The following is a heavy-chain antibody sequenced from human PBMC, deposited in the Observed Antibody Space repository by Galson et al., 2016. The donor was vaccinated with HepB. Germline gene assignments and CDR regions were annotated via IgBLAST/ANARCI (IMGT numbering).Heavy chain of an antibody. J-gene: IGHJ4*02. V-gene: IGHV1-18*01. CDR2: ISAYNGNT. CDR3: ARDAYDYVWGTYRAQAEIDY. Sequence: SVKVSCKASGYTFRGYGITWVRQAPGQGLEWMGWISAYNGNTNYAQKVQGRVTMTTDTSTSTAYMELRSLRSDDTAVYYCARDAYDYVWGTYRAQAEIDYWGQGTLVTVSS. CDR1: GYTFRGYG. D-gene: IGHD3-16*02.